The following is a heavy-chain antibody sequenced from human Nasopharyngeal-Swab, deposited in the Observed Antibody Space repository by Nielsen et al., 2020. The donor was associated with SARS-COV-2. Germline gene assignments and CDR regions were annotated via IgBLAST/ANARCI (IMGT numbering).Heavy chain of an antibody. CDR3: AKDYSYGYSDYYYYYMDV. J-gene: IGHJ6*03. D-gene: IGHD5-18*01. CDR1: GFTFSSYG. V-gene: IGHV3-30*18. CDR2: ISYDGSNK. Sequence: GGSLRLSCAASGFTFSSYGMHWVRQAPGKGLEWVAVISYDGSNKYYADSVKGRFTISRDNSKNTLYLQMNSLRAEDTAVYYCAKDYSYGYSDYYYYYMDVWGKGTTVTVSS.